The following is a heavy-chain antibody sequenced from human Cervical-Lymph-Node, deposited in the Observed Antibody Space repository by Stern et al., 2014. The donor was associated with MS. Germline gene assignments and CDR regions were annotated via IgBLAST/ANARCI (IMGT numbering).Heavy chain of an antibody. CDR2: ISWDRGSM. Sequence: EVQLVESGGGLVQPGRSLRLSCAGSRFHFDDYAMHWVRQAPGRGLEWVSSISWDRGSMWYADCVKGRFHISRDNAKNSRYLQMDSLRVEDTAIYYCAKDISSGRWEAQYYYGMDVWGQGTTVTVSS. D-gene: IGHD6-19*01. CDR3: AKDISSGRWEAQYYYGMDV. J-gene: IGHJ6*02. V-gene: IGHV3-9*01. CDR1: RFHFDDYA.